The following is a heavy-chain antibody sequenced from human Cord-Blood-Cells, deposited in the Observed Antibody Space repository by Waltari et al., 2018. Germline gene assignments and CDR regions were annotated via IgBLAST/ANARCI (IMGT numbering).Heavy chain of an antibody. CDR1: GYTFPSYA. D-gene: IGHD2-2*02. CDR3: ARGARIVVVPAAIDY. Sequence: QVQLVQSGAEVKKPGASVKVSCKASGYTFPSYALNWVRQAPGHRLEWMGWINAGNGNTKYSQKFQGRVTITRDTSASTAYMELSSLRSEDTAVYYCARGARIVVVPAAIDYWGQGTLVTVSS. CDR2: INAGNGNT. V-gene: IGHV1-3*01. J-gene: IGHJ4*02.